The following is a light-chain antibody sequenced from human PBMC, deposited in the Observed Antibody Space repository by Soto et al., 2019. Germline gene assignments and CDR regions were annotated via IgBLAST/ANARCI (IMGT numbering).Light chain of an antibody. CDR3: SSYTSGSPLV. J-gene: IGLJ2*01. CDR1: SSDVGGYNY. Sequence: QSALTQHASVSGSPGQSITISCTGSSSDVGGYNYVSWYQQHPGKAPKLMIYEVSNRPSGISNRFSGSKSGNTASLTLSGLQAEDEADYYCSSYTSGSPLVFGGGTKLTVL. CDR2: EVS. V-gene: IGLV2-14*01.